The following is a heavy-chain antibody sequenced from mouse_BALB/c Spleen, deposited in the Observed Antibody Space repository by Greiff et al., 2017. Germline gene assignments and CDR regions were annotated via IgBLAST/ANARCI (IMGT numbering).Heavy chain of an antibody. CDR1: GFTFSSYA. D-gene: IGHD6-5*01. Sequence: EVQVVESGGGLVKPGGSLKLSCAASGFTFSSYAMSWVRQTPEKRLEWVASISSGGSTYYPDSVKGRFTISRDNARNILYLQMSSLRSEDTAMYYCAREALSYYAMDYWGQGTSVTVSS. CDR3: AREALSYYAMDY. CDR2: ISSGGST. V-gene: IGHV5-6-5*01. J-gene: IGHJ4*01.